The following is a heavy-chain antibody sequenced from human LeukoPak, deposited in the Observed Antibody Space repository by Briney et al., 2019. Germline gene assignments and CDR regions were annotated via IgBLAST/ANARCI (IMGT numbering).Heavy chain of an antibody. CDR3: AKVSSSWFLTFDY. CDR2: ISGSGGST. V-gene: IGHV3-23*01. J-gene: IGHJ4*02. CDR1: GFTFSSYA. D-gene: IGHD6-13*01. Sequence: GGSLRLSCAASGFTFSSYAMSWVRQAPGKGLEWVSAISGSGGSTYYADSVKGRFTISRDNSKNTLYLQMNSLGAEETAVYYCAKVSSSWFLTFDYWGQGTLVTVSS.